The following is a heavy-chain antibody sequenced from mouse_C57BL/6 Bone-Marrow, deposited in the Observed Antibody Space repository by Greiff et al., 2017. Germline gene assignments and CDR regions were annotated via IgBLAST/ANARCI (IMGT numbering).Heavy chain of an antibody. CDR1: GFTFSDYG. CDR2: ISSGSSTI. Sequence: EVKLMESGGGLVKPGGSLKLSCAASGFTFSDYGMHWVRQAPEKGLEWVAYISSGSSTIYYADTVKGRITISRDNAKNTLFLQMTSLSSEDTAMYYCATGSNFDSMDDWDQGTSVTVSS. D-gene: IGHD2-4*01. V-gene: IGHV5-17*01. CDR3: ATGSNFDSMDD. J-gene: IGHJ4*01.